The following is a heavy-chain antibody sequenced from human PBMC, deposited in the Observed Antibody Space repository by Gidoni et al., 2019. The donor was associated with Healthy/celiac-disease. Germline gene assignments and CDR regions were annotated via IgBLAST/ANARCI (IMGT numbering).Heavy chain of an antibody. V-gene: IGHV4-34*01. CDR3: ARFPDRWSKVAGRGGRDY. CDR2: INHSGST. J-gene: IGHJ4*02. D-gene: IGHD6-19*01. Sequence: QVQLQQWGAGLLKPSEPLSLTCAVYGGSFSGYYWSWIRQPPGKGLEWIGEINHSGSTNYNPSLKSRVTISVDTSKNQFSLKLSSVTAADTAVYYCARFPDRWSKVAGRGGRDYWGQGTLVTVSS. CDR1: GGSFSGYY.